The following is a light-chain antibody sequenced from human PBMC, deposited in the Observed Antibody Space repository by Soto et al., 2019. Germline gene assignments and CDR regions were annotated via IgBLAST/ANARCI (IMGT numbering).Light chain of an antibody. CDR1: QSVSSSY. CDR2: GAS. V-gene: IGKV3-20*01. Sequence: ETVLKQSPGTLSLSPGERATLSCRASQSVSSSYLAWYQQRPGQAPRLLIYGASSRATDIPDRFSGSGSGTDFTLTISRLEHEDFAVYYCQQYGSSPWTFGKGTKVEIK. CDR3: QQYGSSPWT. J-gene: IGKJ1*01.